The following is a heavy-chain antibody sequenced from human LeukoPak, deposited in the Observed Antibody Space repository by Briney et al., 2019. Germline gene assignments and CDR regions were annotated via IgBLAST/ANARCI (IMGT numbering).Heavy chain of an antibody. D-gene: IGHD3-22*01. J-gene: IGHJ4*02. CDR1: GFTFTSSA. Sequence: SVKVSCKASGFTFTSSAMQWVRQARGQRLEWIGWIVVGSGNTNYAQKFQGRVTITADKSTSTAYMELSSLRSEDTAVYYCARAYYYDSSGYPVWGQGTLVTVSS. CDR3: ARAYYYDSSGYPV. V-gene: IGHV1-58*02. CDR2: IVVGSGNT.